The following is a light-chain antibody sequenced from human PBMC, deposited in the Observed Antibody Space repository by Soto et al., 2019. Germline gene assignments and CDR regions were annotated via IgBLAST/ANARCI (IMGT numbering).Light chain of an antibody. CDR2: AAS. Sequence: DIQMTQSPSSLSASVGDRVTITCRASQSISSYLNWYQQKPGKAPKLLIYAASSLQGGVPSRFSGSGSGTDFTLIISSLQPEDFATYYCQQRYSTAHSVGGGTEVEFK. CDR1: QSISSY. J-gene: IGKJ4*01. CDR3: QQRYSTAHS. V-gene: IGKV1-39*01.